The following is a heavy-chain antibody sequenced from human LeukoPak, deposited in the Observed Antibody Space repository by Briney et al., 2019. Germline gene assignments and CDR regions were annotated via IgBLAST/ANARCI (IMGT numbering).Heavy chain of an antibody. J-gene: IGHJ3*02. Sequence: VSVRVSCKASGYRFVTYGISWVRQTPGQGLEWMAWTSPHNDNTDYAQKFQGRVTMTRDTSISTVYMELSRLRSDDTAVYYCARDRSQQLPNGDAFDIWGQGTMVTVSS. CDR2: TSPHNDNT. D-gene: IGHD6-13*01. CDR3: ARDRSQQLPNGDAFDI. V-gene: IGHV1-18*01. CDR1: GYRFVTYG.